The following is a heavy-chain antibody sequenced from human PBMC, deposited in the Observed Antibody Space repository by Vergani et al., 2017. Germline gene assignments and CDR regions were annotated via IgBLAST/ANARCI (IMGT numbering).Heavy chain of an antibody. D-gene: IGHD4-17*01. V-gene: IGHV3-23*01. CDR3: ARHVGYGDSNFPGDWFDP. CDR1: GFSFPGYA. CDR2: VSGSSATP. J-gene: IGHJ5*02. Sequence: EVQLLESGGGLVQPGGSLRLSCEASGFSFPGYAMSWVRQAPGKGLEWVSSVSGSSATPYYADSVKGRFIISRDNSKNTLHLQMNSLRAEDTAVYYCARHVGYGDSNFPGDWFDPWGQGTLVTVSS.